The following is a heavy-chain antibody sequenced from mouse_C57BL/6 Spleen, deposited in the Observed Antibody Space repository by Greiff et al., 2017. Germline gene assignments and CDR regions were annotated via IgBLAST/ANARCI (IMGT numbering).Heavy chain of an antibody. J-gene: IGHJ4*01. CDR1: GYTFTSYG. CDR3: ARYYGSSYYAMDY. V-gene: IGHV1-81*01. CDR2: IYPRSGIT. Sequence: QVQLQQPGAELARPGASVKLSCKASGYTFTSYGISWVKQRTGQGLEWIGEIYPRSGITYYNEKFKGKAILTADKSSSTAYMELRSLTSEDSAVYFCARYYGSSYYAMDYWGQGTSVTVSS. D-gene: IGHD1-1*01.